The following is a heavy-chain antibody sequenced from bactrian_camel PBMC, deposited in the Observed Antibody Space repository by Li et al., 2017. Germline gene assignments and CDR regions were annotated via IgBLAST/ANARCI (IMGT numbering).Heavy chain of an antibody. CDR1: GFTFGASD. V-gene: IGHV3S55*01. CDR3: AATFSPFSGRVTTAQALGVMTLMTSDNY. CDR2: IATDGTT. Sequence: HVQLVESGGGSVQAGETLRLSCTASGFTFGASDMGWYRHAPGIECELVSSIATDGTTYYADSVKGRFTISHDNVKNTVYLRMNSLKPEDTAMYYCAATFSPFSGRVTTAQALGVMTLMTSDNYWGQGTQVTVS. J-gene: IGHJ4*01. D-gene: IGHD3*01.